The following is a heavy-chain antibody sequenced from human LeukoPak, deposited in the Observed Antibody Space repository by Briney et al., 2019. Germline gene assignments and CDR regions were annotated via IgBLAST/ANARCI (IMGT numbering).Heavy chain of an antibody. V-gene: IGHV3-30*19. D-gene: IGHD6-13*01. CDR1: GFTFSGYA. J-gene: IGHJ6*03. CDR3: ARVSSSWYPYYYYYYMDV. CDR2: VYFDGSNK. Sequence: GGSLRLSCAASGFTFSGYAMHWVRQAPGKGLEWVAYVYFDGSNKYYADSVKGRLTISRDNSKNTLYLQMNSLRAEDTAVYYCARVSSSWYPYYYYYYMDVWGKGTTVTVSS.